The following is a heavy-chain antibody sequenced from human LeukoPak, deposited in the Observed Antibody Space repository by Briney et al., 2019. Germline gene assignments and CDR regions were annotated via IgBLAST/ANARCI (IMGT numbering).Heavy chain of an antibody. CDR1: GFTFSSYW. Sequence: GSLRLSCAASGFTFSSYWMHWVRQAPGKGLVWVSRINTDGSTTSYAGSVKGRFTISRDNAKNTLYLQMNSLRAEDTAVYYCARDRIEAAGDFDYWGQGTPVTVSS. CDR2: INTDGSTT. CDR3: ARDRIEAAGDFDY. V-gene: IGHV3-74*01. D-gene: IGHD6-13*01. J-gene: IGHJ4*02.